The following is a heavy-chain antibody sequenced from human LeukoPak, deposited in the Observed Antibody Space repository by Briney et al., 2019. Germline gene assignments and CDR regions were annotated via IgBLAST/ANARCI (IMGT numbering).Heavy chain of an antibody. V-gene: IGHV3-53*01. Sequence: PGGSLRLSCAASGFTVSSNYMSWVRQAPGKGLEWVSVIYSGGSTYYADSVKGRFTISRDNSKSTLYLQMNSLRAEDTAVYYCARATQEWPPGAFDIWGQGTMVTVSS. CDR3: ARATQEWPPGAFDI. D-gene: IGHD3-3*01. CDR1: GFTVSSNY. J-gene: IGHJ3*02. CDR2: IYSGGST.